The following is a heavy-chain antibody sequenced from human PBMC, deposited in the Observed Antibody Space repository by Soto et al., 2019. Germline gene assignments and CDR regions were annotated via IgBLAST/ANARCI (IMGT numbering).Heavy chain of an antibody. CDR2: IYYSGST. CDR3: ARCSGYYPRYFDY. Sequence: SATLAITCTVSGGSISSGGYYWSWIRQHPGKGLEWIGYIYYSGSTYYNPSLKSRVTISVDTSKNQFSLKLSSVTAADTAVYYCARCSGYYPRYFDYWGQGTLVTVSS. V-gene: IGHV4-31*03. J-gene: IGHJ4*02. CDR1: GGSISSGGYY. D-gene: IGHD3-22*01.